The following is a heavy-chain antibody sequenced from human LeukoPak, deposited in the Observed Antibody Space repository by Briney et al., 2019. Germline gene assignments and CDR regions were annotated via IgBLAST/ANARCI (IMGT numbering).Heavy chain of an antibody. CDR2: IYSSGST. Sequence: GGSLRLSCVASGLTVSTNYMSWVRQVPGKGLEWVSLIYSSGSTYYADSVKGRFTISRDHSKNTLYLQMNSLTAEDTAVYYCARTSLSGDGYKVGYFDYWGQGTLVTVSS. CDR1: GLTVSTNY. D-gene: IGHD5-24*01. V-gene: IGHV3-53*01. J-gene: IGHJ4*02. CDR3: ARTSLSGDGYKVGYFDY.